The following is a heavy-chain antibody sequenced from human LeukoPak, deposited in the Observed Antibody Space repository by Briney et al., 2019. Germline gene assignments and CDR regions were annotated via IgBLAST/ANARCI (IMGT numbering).Heavy chain of an antibody. Sequence: ASVKVSCKASGYTFTGYYMHWVRQAPGQRLEWMGRINPNSGGTNYAQKFQGRVTMTRDTSISTAYMELSSLRSDDTAVYYCARGGYYDSSGNYWGQGTLVTVSS. J-gene: IGHJ4*02. V-gene: IGHV1-2*06. CDR2: INPNSGGT. CDR3: ARGGYYDSSGNY. D-gene: IGHD3-22*01. CDR1: GYTFTGYY.